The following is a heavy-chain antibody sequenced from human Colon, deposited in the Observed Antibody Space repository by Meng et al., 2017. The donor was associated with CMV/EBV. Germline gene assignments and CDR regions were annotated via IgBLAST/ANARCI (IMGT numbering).Heavy chain of an antibody. CDR3: AKTFSGASMYFDT. Sequence: VSGVSISRSDYYWTWIRHIPGKGLEWIGYIYHTGSAFYNPSLGSRVTISLDTSKNQFSLEVNSMTAADTGMYYCAKTFSGASMYFDTWGQGTLVTVSS. J-gene: IGHJ4*02. D-gene: IGHD1-26*01. CDR1: GVSISRSDYY. V-gene: IGHV4-31*02. CDR2: IYHTGSA.